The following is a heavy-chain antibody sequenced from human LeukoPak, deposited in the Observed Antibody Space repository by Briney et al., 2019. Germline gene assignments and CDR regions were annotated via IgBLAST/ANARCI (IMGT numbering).Heavy chain of an antibody. CDR2: IYYSGST. Sequence: SETLSLTCTVSGGSISSYYWSWIRQPPGKGLEWIGYIYYSGSTNYNPSLKSRVTISVDTSKNQSSLKLSSVTAADTAVYYCARHRIVGAIFHYYYYGMDVWGQGTTVTVSS. CDR3: ARHRIVGAIFHYYYYGMDV. V-gene: IGHV4-59*08. D-gene: IGHD1-26*01. J-gene: IGHJ6*02. CDR1: GGSISSYY.